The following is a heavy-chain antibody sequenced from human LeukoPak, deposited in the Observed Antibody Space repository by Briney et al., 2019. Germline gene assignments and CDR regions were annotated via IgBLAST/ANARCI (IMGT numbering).Heavy chain of an antibody. D-gene: IGHD6-19*01. CDR1: KFAFSSYA. V-gene: IGHV3-30-3*01. CDR3: AKDLGPRGVAGNDY. Sequence: PGGSLRLSCAASKFAFSSYAMSWVRQAPGKGLEWVAVISYDGSNKYYADSVKGRFTISRDNSKNTLYLQMNSLRAEDTAVYYCAKDLGPRGVAGNDYWGQGTLVTVSS. CDR2: ISYDGSNK. J-gene: IGHJ4*02.